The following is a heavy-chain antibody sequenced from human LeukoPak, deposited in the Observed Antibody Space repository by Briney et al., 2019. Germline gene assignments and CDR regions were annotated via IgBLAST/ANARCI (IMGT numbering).Heavy chain of an antibody. J-gene: IGHJ4*02. CDR2: ISNNGRDK. V-gene: IGHV3-30*04. D-gene: IGHD5-12*01. CDR3: VRDDRGFSGCHFDC. CDR1: GFTFSNYA. Sequence: QPGRSLRLSCIASGFTFSNYAMHWIRQAPGKRPEWVAFISNNGRDKNYADSVQGRFSISRDNSKNTLYLQMNSLRVEDTAIFYCVRDDRGFSGCHFDCWGQGTLVTVSP.